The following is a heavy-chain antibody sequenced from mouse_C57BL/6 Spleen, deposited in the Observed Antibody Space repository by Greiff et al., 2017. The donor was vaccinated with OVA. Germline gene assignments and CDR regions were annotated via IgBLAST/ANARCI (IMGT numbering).Heavy chain of an antibody. J-gene: IGHJ2*01. CDR3: ARTTVVAYYFDY. Sequence: VQLQQSGPELVKPGASVKISCKASGYTFTDYHMNWVKQSHGKSLEWIGDINPNNGGTSYNQKFKGKATLTVDKSSSTAYMELRSLTSEDSAVYYCARTTVVAYYFDYWGQGTTLTVSS. D-gene: IGHD1-1*01. CDR2: INPNNGGT. CDR1: GYTFTDYH. V-gene: IGHV1-26*01.